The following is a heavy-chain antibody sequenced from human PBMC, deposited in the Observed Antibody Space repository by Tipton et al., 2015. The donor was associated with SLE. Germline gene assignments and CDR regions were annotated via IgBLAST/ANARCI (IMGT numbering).Heavy chain of an antibody. Sequence: SLRLSCAASGFIFSAYGMHWVRQAPGKGLEWVAFIQYDGSNKWSADSVKGRFTISRDNSKNTLYLQMNSLRAEDTAVYYCARALGGVTATRGYFDYWGQGTLVTVSS. J-gene: IGHJ4*02. D-gene: IGHD2-15*01. CDR2: IQYDGSNK. CDR1: GFIFSAYG. V-gene: IGHV3-33*05. CDR3: ARALGGVTATRGYFDY.